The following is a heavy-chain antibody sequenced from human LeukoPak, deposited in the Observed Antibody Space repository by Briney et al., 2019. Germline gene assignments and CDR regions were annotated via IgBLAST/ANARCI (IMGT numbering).Heavy chain of an antibody. CDR1: GYTFTSYG. J-gene: IGHJ4*02. CDR3: ARALYSGSSCQYYFDY. CDR2: ISAYNGNT. Sequence: ASVKVSCKASGYTFTSYGISWVRQAPGQGLEWMGWISAYNGNTNYAQKLQGRVTMTTDTSTSTAYMELRSLRSDDTAVYYCARALYSGSSCQYYFDYWGQGTLVTVSS. D-gene: IGHD1-26*01. V-gene: IGHV1-18*01.